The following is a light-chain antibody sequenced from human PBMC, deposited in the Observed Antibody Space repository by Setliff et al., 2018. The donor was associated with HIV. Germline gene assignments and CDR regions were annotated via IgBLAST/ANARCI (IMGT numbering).Light chain of an antibody. CDR3: CSYTNTPLYV. V-gene: IGLV2-8*01. J-gene: IGLJ1*01. CDR1: SSDVGGYNY. CDR2: EVS. Sequence: QSALTQPPSASGSPGQSVTISCTGTSSDVGGYNYVSWDQQHPGKAPKLMIYEVSKRPSGVPDRFSGSKSGNTASLTVSGLQAEDEADYYCCSYTNTPLYVFGTGTKVTVL.